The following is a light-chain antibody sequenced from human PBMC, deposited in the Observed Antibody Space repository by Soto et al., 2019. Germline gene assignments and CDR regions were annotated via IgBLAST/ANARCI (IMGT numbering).Light chain of an antibody. V-gene: IGKV1-9*01. CDR3: EQVNSYPLT. CDR1: QGISSS. J-gene: IGKJ4*01. CDR2: AAS. Sequence: DIQLTQSPSFLSASVGDRVTITCRASQGISSSLAWYQQKPGKAPNLLIYAASTLQTGVPTRFSGSGSGTEFNLTISSLQPEDFASYYGEQVNSYPLTFGGGTKVEIK.